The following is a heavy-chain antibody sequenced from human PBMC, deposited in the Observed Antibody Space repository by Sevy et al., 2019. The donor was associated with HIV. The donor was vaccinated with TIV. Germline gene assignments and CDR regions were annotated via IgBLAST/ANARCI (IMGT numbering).Heavy chain of an antibody. CDR2: ISPSGGRT. Sequence: GGSLRLSCAASGFIFKEYVMSWVRQAPGKGLEWVSTISPSGGRTYYADSVKGRFSISRDNPQNTMHLQMNSLRAEDTAVYYCATSPTQTSTQSYWSVYWGQGTLVTVSS. CDR3: ATSPTQTSTQSYWSVY. V-gene: IGHV3-23*01. CDR1: GFIFKEYV. D-gene: IGHD3-10*01. J-gene: IGHJ4*02.